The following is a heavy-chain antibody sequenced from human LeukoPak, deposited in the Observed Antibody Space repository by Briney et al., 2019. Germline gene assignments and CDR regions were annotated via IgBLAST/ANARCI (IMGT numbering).Heavy chain of an antibody. CDR3: GNDFSPHYDSTGDHP. CDR1: GSTFSSYT. D-gene: IGHD3-22*01. V-gene: IGHV1-69*02. J-gene: IGHJ5*02. Sequence: SVKISCKPSGSTFSSYTLRWVRQATGQGLERIVRIVPIIGIAHYAQTSQARLTITADKPTRTVSLELRRLRSEDTAVHYSGNDFSPHYDSTGDHPWGQGTLVTVSS. CDR2: IVPIIGIA.